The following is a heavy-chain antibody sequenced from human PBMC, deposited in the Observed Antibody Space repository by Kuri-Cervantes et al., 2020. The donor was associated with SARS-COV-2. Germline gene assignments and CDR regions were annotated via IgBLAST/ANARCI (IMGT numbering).Heavy chain of an antibody. CDR1: GDSVSSNSAA. J-gene: IGHJ5*01. D-gene: IGHD2-15*01. V-gene: IGHV6-1*01. CDR2: TYYRSKWYN. Sequence: SETLSLTCAISGDSVSSNSAAWNWIRQSPSRGLEWLGRTYYRSKWYNDYAVSVKSRITINPDTSKNQFSLQLNSVTPEDTAVYYCAREGCSGGSCYRSNWFDPWGQGTPVTVSS. CDR3: AREGCSGGSCYRSNWFDP.